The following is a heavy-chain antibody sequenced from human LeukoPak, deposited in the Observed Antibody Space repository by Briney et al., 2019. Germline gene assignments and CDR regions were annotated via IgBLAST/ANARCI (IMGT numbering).Heavy chain of an antibody. V-gene: IGHV3-23*01. CDR1: GFTFSSYA. Sequence: GRSLRLYCAASGFTFSSYAMSWVRQAPGKRLYWVSGISCNGGSTHSADSVNDWFPISRDNSKNTLYLQMNSLRAEDTAVYYCAKETVVVVAATPDAFDIWGQGTMVTVSS. J-gene: IGHJ3*02. CDR3: AKETVVVVAATPDAFDI. CDR2: ISCNGGST. D-gene: IGHD2-15*01.